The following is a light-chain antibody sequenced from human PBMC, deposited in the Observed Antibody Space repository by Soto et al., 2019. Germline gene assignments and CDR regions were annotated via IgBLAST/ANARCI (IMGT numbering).Light chain of an antibody. CDR2: GAS. CDR1: QGVSIY. J-gene: IGKJ1*01. CDR3: QHLYSDPRTWT. V-gene: IGKV1-9*01. Sequence: DIKMTQSPSSLSACVGGRVPINCRACQGVSIYLAWYQQKLGKAPKVLIYGASTLQAGVPSRFSGSGSGPDFTRTISSLQPEEFATYYCQHLYSDPRTWTFAQGTKVDIK.